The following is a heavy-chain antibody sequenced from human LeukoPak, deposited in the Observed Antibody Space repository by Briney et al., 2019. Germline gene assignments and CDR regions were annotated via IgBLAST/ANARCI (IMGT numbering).Heavy chain of an antibody. CDR3: AKQGPARIPIVVVTAMAH. CDR2: ISGSGGST. Sequence: GGSLRLSCAASGFTFSSSAMSWVRQAPGKGLEWVSAISGSGGSTYYADSVKGRFTISRDNSKNTLYLQMNSLRAEDTAVYYCAKQGPARIPIVVVTAMAHWGQGTLVTVPS. J-gene: IGHJ4*02. CDR1: GFTFSSSA. D-gene: IGHD2-21*02. V-gene: IGHV3-23*01.